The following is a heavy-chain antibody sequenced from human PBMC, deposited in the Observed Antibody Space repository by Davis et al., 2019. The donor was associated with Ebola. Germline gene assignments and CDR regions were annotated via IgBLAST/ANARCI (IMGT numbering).Heavy chain of an antibody. CDR2: INPSGGST. J-gene: IGHJ6*02. CDR3: ARSLPLSITMVRGVNYGMDV. Sequence: AASVKVSCKASGYTFTSYYMHWVRQAPGQGLEWMGIINPSGGSTSYAQKFQGRVTMTRDTSTSTVYMELSSLRSEDTAVYYCARSLPLSITMVRGVNYGMDVWGQGTTVTVSS. CDR1: GYTFTSYY. V-gene: IGHV1-46*01. D-gene: IGHD3-10*01.